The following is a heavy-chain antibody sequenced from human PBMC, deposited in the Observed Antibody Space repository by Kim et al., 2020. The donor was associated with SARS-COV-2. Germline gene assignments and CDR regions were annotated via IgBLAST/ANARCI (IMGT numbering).Heavy chain of an antibody. CDR2: ISGSGGST. J-gene: IGHJ4*02. Sequence: GGSLRLSCAASGFTFSSYAMSWVRQAPGKGLEWVSAISGSGGSTYYADSVKGRFTISRDNSKNTLYLQMNSLRAEDTAVYYCAKGSYYYDSSGYLHYWGQGTLVTVSS. CDR1: GFTFSSYA. D-gene: IGHD3-22*01. V-gene: IGHV3-23*01. CDR3: AKGSYYYDSSGYLHY.